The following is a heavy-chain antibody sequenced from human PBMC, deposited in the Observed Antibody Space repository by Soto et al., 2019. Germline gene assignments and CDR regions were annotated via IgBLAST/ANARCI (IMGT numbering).Heavy chain of an antibody. Sequence: SETLSLTCAVYGGSFSGYYWSWIRQPPGKGLEWIGEINHSGITNYNPSLKSRVAISVDTSKNQFSLKLSSVTAADTAVYYCARVGSSGWSLDYWGQGTPVTVSS. V-gene: IGHV4-34*01. D-gene: IGHD6-19*01. CDR2: INHSGIT. J-gene: IGHJ4*02. CDR3: ARVGSSGWSLDY. CDR1: GGSFSGYY.